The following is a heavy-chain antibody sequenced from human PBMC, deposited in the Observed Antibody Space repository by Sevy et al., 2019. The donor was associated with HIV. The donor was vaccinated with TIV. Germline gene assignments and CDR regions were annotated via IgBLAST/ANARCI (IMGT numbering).Heavy chain of an antibody. CDR2: INHSGST. J-gene: IGHJ4*02. Sequence: SETLSLTCAVYGGSFSGYYWSWIRHPPGKGLEWIGEINHSGSTNYNPSLKSRVTISVDTSKNQFSLKLSSVTAADTAVYYCARGSVDFSSGAYLFDYWGQGTLVTVSS. V-gene: IGHV4-34*01. CDR1: GGSFSGYY. CDR3: ARGSVDFSSGAYLFDY. D-gene: IGHD3-3*01.